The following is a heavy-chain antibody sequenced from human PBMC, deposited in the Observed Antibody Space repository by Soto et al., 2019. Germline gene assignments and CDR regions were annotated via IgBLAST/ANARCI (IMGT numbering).Heavy chain of an antibody. Sequence: GGSLRLSCAASGFTFSSYWMHWVRHAPGKGLVWVPHINTDGSNTNYADSVKGRFTISRDNAKSTLFLQMNSLRDEDTAVYYCAREFCSGGNCYTYYFDPWGQGIPVTVSS. CDR2: INTDGSNT. CDR1: GFTFSSYW. CDR3: AREFCSGGNCYTYYFDP. D-gene: IGHD2-15*01. V-gene: IGHV3-74*01. J-gene: IGHJ5*02.